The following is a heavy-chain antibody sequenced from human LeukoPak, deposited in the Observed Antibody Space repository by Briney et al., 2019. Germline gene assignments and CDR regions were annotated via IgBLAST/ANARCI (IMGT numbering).Heavy chain of an antibody. D-gene: IGHD3-9*01. CDR1: GYTFTGYY. CDR3: ARAEQIRYFDWLSYAHWGDY. J-gene: IGHJ4*02. CDR2: MNPNSGGT. Sequence: ASVKVSCKASGYTFTGYYMHWVRQAPGQGLEWMGWMNPNSGGTNYAQKFQGRVTMTRDTSISTAYMELSRLRSDDTAVYYCARAEQIRYFDWLSYAHWGDYWGQGTLVTVSS. V-gene: IGHV1-2*02.